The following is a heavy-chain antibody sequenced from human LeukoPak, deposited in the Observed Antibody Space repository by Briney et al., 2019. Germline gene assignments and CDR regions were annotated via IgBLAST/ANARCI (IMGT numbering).Heavy chain of an antibody. CDR2: ISWNSGSI. D-gene: IGHD3-16*01. Sequence: GRSLRLSCAASGFTFDDYAMHWVRQAPGKGLEWVSGISWNSGSIGYADSVKGRFTISRDNAKNSLYLHMNSLRAEDTAVYFCATAFDYVWGSGQDWGQGTLVTVSS. CDR1: GFTFDDYA. V-gene: IGHV3-9*01. J-gene: IGHJ4*02. CDR3: ATAFDYVWGSGQD.